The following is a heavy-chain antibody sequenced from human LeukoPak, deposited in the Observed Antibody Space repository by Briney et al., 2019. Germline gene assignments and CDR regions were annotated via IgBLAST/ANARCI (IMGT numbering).Heavy chain of an antibody. CDR3: ARDPRLTMVRGVIGYFDY. V-gene: IGHV1-18*01. D-gene: IGHD3-10*01. CDR1: GYTFTNYA. J-gene: IGHJ4*02. Sequence: ASVKVSCKASGYTFTNYAISWVRQAPGHGLEWMGWISTYNGNTNYAQKFQGRVTMTTDTSTSTAYMEMRSLRSDDTAVYYCARDPRLTMVRGVIGYFDYWGQGTLVTVSS. CDR2: ISTYNGNT.